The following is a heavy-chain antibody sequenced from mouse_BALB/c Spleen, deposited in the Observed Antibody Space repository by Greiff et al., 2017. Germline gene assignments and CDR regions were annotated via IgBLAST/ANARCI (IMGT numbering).Heavy chain of an antibody. J-gene: IGHJ1*01. CDR1: GDSITSGY. Sequence: EVHLVESGPSLVKPSQTLSLTCSVTGDSITSGYWNWIRKFPGNKLEYMGYISYSGSTYYNPSLKSRISITRDTSKNQYYLQLNSVTTEDTATYYCASNYGNYGGYFDVWGAGTTVTVSS. CDR3: ASNYGNYGGYFDV. CDR2: ISYSGST. D-gene: IGHD2-1*01. V-gene: IGHV3-8*02.